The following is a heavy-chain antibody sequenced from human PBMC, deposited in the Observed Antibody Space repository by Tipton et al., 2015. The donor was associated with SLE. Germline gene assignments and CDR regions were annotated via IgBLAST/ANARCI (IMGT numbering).Heavy chain of an antibody. CDR3: ARGCSSSTCEPFYFFGMDV. V-gene: IGHV4-34*01. CDR1: GDSLSGQY. D-gene: IGHD2-2*01. Sequence: LRLSCSVYGDSLSGQYWSWIRQPPGKGLEWIGEVFRGGSTNYSPSLESRVTITVDMSKNQFSLRLISVTAADTAVYYCARGCSSSTCEPFYFFGMDVWGQGTTFTVSS. CDR2: VFRGGST. J-gene: IGHJ6*02.